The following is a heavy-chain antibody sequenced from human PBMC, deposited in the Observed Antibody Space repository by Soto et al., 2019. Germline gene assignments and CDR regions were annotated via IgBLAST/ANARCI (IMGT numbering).Heavy chain of an antibody. CDR1: GYTFTAFP. CDR2: INTANGDT. J-gene: IGHJ1*01. CDR3: TRAPRGEC. V-gene: IGHV1-3*04. Sequence: QVQLVQSGAEVKKPGASVRLSCEASGYTFTAFPIHWVRQAPGRSPEWMGWINTANGDTKYSQNFQGRVTVTSDTPPSTVYMELSGLTSHDRAVYYCTRAPRGECWGQGTLVTVAS. D-gene: IGHD2-21*01.